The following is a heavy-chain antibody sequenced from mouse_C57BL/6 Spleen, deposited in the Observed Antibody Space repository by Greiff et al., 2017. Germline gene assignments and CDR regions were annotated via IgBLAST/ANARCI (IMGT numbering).Heavy chain of an antibody. D-gene: IGHD1-1*01. V-gene: IGHV1-52*01. CDR2: IDPSDSET. J-gene: IGHJ2*01. CDR3: ARQGYYCSFDY. CDR1: GYTFTSYW. Sequence: QVQLKQPGAELVRPGSSVKLSCKASGYTFTSYWMHWVKQRPIQGLEWIGNIDPSDSETHYNQKFKDKATLTVDKSSSTAYMQLSSLTSDDSAVYYCARQGYYCSFDYWGQGTTLTVSS.